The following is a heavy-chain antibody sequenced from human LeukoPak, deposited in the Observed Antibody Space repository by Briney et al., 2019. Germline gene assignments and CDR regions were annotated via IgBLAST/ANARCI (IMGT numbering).Heavy chain of an antibody. J-gene: IGHJ4*02. V-gene: IGHV3-30*18. CDR2: ISYDGSNK. CDR1: GFTFSSYG. D-gene: IGHD5-18*01. Sequence: GRSLRLSCAASGFTFSSYGKHCVRQAPGKGLEWVALISYDGSNKNYADSVKGRFTISRDNSKNTLYLQMNSLRAEDTAVYYCAKDGVAYTYGIHFDYWGQGTLVTVSS. CDR3: AKDGVAYTYGIHFDY.